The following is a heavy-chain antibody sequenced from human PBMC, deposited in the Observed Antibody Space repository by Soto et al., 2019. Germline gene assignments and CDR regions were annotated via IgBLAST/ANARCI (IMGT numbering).Heavy chain of an antibody. Sequence: EVQLVETGGGLIQPGGSLRLSCAASGFTVSSNYMSWVRQAPGKGLEWVSVIYSGGSTYYADSVKGRFTISRDNSKNTLYLQMNSLRAEDTAVYYCVRERVVGGRYYYGMDVWGQGTTVTVSS. J-gene: IGHJ6*02. CDR3: VRERVVGGRYYYGMDV. CDR2: IYSGGST. CDR1: GFTVSSNY. V-gene: IGHV3-53*02. D-gene: IGHD3-3*01.